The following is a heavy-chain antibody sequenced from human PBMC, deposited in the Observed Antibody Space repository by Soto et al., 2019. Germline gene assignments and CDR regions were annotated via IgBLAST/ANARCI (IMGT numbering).Heavy chain of an antibody. CDR3: ARGHYDFWSGPPRAVYSDL. Sequence: QVQLVQSGAEVKKPGASVKVSCKASGYTFTSYAMHWVRQAPGQRLEWMGWINAGNGNTKYSQKFQGRVTITRDTSASTAYMELSSLRSEDTAVYYCARGHYDFWSGPPRAVYSDLWGRGTLVTVSS. J-gene: IGHJ2*01. D-gene: IGHD3-3*01. CDR2: INAGNGNT. V-gene: IGHV1-3*01. CDR1: GYTFTSYA.